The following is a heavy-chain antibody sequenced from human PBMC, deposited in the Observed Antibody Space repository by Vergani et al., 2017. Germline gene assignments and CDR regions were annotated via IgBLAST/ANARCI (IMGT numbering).Heavy chain of an antibody. CDR2: IYYSGST. CDR1: GGSISSYY. J-gene: IGHJ4*02. CDR3: ARALRGAAMGDYYFDY. Sequence: QVQLQESGPGLVKPSETLSLTRTVSGGSISSYYWSWIRQPPGKGLEWIGYIYYSGSTNYNPSLKSRVTISVDTSKNQFSLKLSSVTAADTAVYYCARALRGAAMGDYYFDYWGQGTLVTVSS. D-gene: IGHD5-18*01. V-gene: IGHV4-59*01.